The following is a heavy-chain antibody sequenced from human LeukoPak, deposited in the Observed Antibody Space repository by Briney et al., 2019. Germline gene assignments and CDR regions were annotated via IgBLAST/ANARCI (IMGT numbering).Heavy chain of an antibody. Sequence: GGSLRLSCAASGFTFSSYSMNWVRQAPGKGLEWVSSISSSSSYIYYADSEKGRFTISRDNSKNTLYLQMNSLRAEDTAVYYCAKPSRGPPRSPPDYRGQGTLVTVSS. D-gene: IGHD3-10*01. CDR1: GFTFSSYS. V-gene: IGHV3-21*01. CDR3: AKPSRGPPRSPPDY. CDR2: ISSSSSYI. J-gene: IGHJ4*02.